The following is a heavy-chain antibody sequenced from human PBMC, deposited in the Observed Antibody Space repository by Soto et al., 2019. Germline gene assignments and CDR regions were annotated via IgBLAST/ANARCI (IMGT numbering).Heavy chain of an antibody. CDR2: TSSDGSEK. D-gene: IGHD3-9*01. Sequence: QVQLVESGGGVVQPGRSLRVSCAASGFTFSNYAMHWVRRAPGKGLEWVAITSSDGSEKDYEDSVKGRFTISRDNSKNTLYLQMNSLRAEDTAAYYCARDRDKILTGYHDYWGQGTLVTVSA. CDR1: GFTFSNYA. CDR3: ARDRDKILTGYHDY. V-gene: IGHV3-30-3*01. J-gene: IGHJ4*02.